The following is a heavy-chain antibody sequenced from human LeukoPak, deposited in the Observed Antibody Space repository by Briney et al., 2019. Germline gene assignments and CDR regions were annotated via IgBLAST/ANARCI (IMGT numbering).Heavy chain of an antibody. D-gene: IGHD1-1*01. Sequence: PSETLSLTCTVSGGSISSGDYYWSWIRQPPGKGLEWIGYIYHSGSTYYNPSLKSRVTISVDRSKNQFSLKLSSVTAADTAVYYCAGAPLGWNDGYYFDYWGQGTLVTVSS. J-gene: IGHJ4*02. CDR2: IYHSGST. CDR1: GGSISSGDYY. V-gene: IGHV4-30-4*01. CDR3: AGAPLGWNDGYYFDY.